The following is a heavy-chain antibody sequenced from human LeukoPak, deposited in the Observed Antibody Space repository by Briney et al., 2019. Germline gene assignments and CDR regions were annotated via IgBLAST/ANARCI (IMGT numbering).Heavy chain of an antibody. CDR1: GFRFNTYW. CDR3: LVTFGY. CDR2: IKQDGNEK. Sequence: GGSLRLSCAASGFRFNTYWMSWVRQAPGKGLEWVANIKQDGNEKYYADSVKGRFTISRDNSKNTLYLQMNSLRAEDTAVYYSLVTFGYWGQGTLVTASS. V-gene: IGHV3-7*01. J-gene: IGHJ4*02. D-gene: IGHD4-11*01.